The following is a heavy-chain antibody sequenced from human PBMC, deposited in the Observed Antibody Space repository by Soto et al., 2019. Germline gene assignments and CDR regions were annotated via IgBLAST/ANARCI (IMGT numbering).Heavy chain of an antibody. CDR3: ARKVYLYYFDY. V-gene: IGHV1-46*03. D-gene: IGHD1-26*01. J-gene: IGHJ4*02. CDR2: INPSGGST. CDR1: GYTSTSYY. Sequence: ASVKVSCKASGYTSTSYYMHWVRQAPGQGLEWMGIINPSGGSTSYAQKFQGRVTMTRDTSTSTVYMELSSLRSEDTAVYYCARKVYLYYFDYWGQGTLVTVSS.